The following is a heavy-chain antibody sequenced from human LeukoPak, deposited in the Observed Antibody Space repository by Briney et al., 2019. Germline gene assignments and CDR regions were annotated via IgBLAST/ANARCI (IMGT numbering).Heavy chain of an antibody. J-gene: IGHJ6*02. CDR2: INHNGNVN. CDR3: ARRGGLDV. Sequence: PGGSLRLSCAASGFTFSSYSMNWARQAPGKGLEWVASINHNGNVNYYVDSVKGRFTISRDNDKNSLYLQMSNLRAEDTAVYFCARRGGLDVWGQGATVTVSS. CDR1: GFTFSSYS. V-gene: IGHV3-7*03.